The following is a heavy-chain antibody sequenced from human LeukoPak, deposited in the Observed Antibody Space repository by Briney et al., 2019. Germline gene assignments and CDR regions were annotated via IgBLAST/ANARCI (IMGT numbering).Heavy chain of an antibody. CDR3: ARAGSYSSSWGDLDY. CDR2: IYYSGST. CDR1: GGSISSYY. V-gene: IGHV4-59*12. J-gene: IGHJ4*02. Sequence: SETLSLTCTVSGGSISSYYWSWIRQPPGKGLEWIGYIYYSGSTNYNPSLKSRVTISVDTPKNQFSLKLSSVTAADTAVYYCARAGSYSSSWGDLDYWGQGTLVTVSS. D-gene: IGHD6-13*01.